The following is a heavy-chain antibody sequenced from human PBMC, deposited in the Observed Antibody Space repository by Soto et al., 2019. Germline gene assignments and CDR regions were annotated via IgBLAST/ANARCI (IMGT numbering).Heavy chain of an antibody. D-gene: IGHD6-6*01. V-gene: IGHV1-2*04. Sequence: ASVKVSCKASGYTFTGYYMHWVRQAPGQGLEWMGWINPNSGGTNYAQKFQGWVTMTRDTSISTAYMELSRLRSDDTAVYYCARDALVIAARLASRPDSDYYYMDVWGKGTTVTVSS. CDR3: ARDALVIAARLASRPDSDYYYMDV. CDR1: GYTFTGYY. CDR2: INPNSGGT. J-gene: IGHJ6*03.